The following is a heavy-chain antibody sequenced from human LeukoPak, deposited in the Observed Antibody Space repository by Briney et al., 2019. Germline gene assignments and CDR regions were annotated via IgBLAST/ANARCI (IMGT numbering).Heavy chain of an antibody. CDR1: GSTFSDYY. V-gene: IGHV3-11*01. CDR2: ISSSGSTI. Sequence: PGGSLRLSCAASGSTFSDYYMSWIRQAPGKGLEWVSYISSSGSTIYYADSVKGRFTISRDNAKNSLYLQMNSLRAEDTAVYYCARDHEVVVAATKKFDPWGQGTLVTVSS. D-gene: IGHD2-15*01. J-gene: IGHJ5*02. CDR3: ARDHEVVVAATKKFDP.